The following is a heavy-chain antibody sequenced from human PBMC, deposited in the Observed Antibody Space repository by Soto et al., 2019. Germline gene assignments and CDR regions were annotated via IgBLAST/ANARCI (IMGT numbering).Heavy chain of an antibody. J-gene: IGHJ6*02. CDR1: GGTFSSFA. V-gene: IGHV1-69*05. D-gene: IGHD3-3*01. CDR3: TRKTMGVEYYYGMDV. Sequence: QVQLVQSGAEVKKPGSSVKVSCKASGGTFSSFAINWVRQAPGQGLEWMGGIIPIFGTADYAQKFQGRVTITSDESTSTAYMELSSLRSEDTAVYYGTRKTMGVEYYYGMDVWGQGTTVTVSS. CDR2: IIPIFGTA.